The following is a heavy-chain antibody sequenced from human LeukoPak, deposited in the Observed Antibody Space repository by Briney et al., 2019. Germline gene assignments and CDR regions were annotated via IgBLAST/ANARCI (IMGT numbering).Heavy chain of an antibody. CDR1: GFTFSDYF. Sequence: PGGSLRLSCVASGFTFSDYFMSWIHQAPGKGLEWLSFINSASDNIYYADSVRGRFTISRDNSKNTLYLQMNSLRAEDTAVYYCARDRELVGATTAYYMDVWGKGTTVTVSS. V-gene: IGHV3-11*04. J-gene: IGHJ6*03. D-gene: IGHD1-26*01. CDR2: INSASDNI. CDR3: ARDRELVGATTAYYMDV.